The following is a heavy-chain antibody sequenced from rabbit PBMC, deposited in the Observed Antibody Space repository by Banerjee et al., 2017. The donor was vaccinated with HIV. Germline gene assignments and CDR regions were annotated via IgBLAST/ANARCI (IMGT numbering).Heavy chain of an antibody. Sequence: QEQLEESGGDLVKPGASLTLTCKASGIDFSSYWICWVRQAPGKGLEWIACIYTGSSGSTYYASWAKGRFTISKTSSTTVTLQMTSLTAADTATYFCARDMGASYFTRLDLWGPGTLVTVS. CDR2: IYTGSSGST. V-gene: IGHV1S45*01. D-gene: IGHD3-1*01. CDR1: GIDFSSYW. J-gene: IGHJ3*01. CDR3: ARDMGASYFTRLDL.